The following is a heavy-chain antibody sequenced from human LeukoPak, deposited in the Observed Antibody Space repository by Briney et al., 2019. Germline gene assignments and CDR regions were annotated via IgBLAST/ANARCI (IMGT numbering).Heavy chain of an antibody. CDR2: ISYDGTNK. D-gene: IGHD5-24*01. CDR3: AREGWLQRKIYYGMDV. V-gene: IGHV3-30*03. J-gene: IGHJ6*02. Sequence: GGSLRLSCAASGFAFSSYAMHWVRQAPGKGLEWAAVISYDGTNKFYADSVKGRFTISRDNSKNTLYLQMNSLRAEDTAVYYCAREGWLQRKIYYGMDVWGQGTTVTVSS. CDR1: GFAFSSYA.